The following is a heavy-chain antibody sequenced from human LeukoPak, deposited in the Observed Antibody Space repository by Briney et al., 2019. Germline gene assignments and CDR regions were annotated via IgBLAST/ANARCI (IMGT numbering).Heavy chain of an antibody. CDR3: ARGPRRPAVTTLVWFDP. J-gene: IGHJ5*02. CDR2: IYYSGST. D-gene: IGHD2-2*01. V-gene: IGHV4-39*07. Sequence: SETLSLTCTVSGGSISSSSYYWGWICQPPGKGLEWIGSIYYSGSTYYNPSLKSRVTISVDTSKNQFSLKLSSVTAADTAVYYCARGPRRPAVTTLVWFDPWGQGTLVTVSS. CDR1: GGSISSSSYY.